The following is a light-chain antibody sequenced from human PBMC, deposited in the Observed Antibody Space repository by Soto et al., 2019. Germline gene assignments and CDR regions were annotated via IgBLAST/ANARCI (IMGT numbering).Light chain of an antibody. CDR1: TSDVGGYNF. CDR2: DVS. V-gene: IGLV2-14*03. CDR3: SAYRSGNSWV. Sequence: QSALTQPASVSGSPGQSITISCTGTTSDVGGYNFVSWYQQHPGKAPKLMIYDVSNRPSGVSNRFSGSKSGNTASLTISGLQAEDEADYYCSAYRSGNSWVFGGGTKLTVL. J-gene: IGLJ3*02.